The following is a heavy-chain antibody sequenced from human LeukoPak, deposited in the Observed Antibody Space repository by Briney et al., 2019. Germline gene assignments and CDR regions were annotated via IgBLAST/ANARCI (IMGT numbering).Heavy chain of an antibody. CDR3: AKEVGAGCSGGSCHAPLDY. J-gene: IGHJ4*02. Sequence: PGGSLRLSCAASGFTFSSYWMSWVRQAPGKGLEWVAFIRYDGSNKYYADSVKGRFTISRDNSKNTLYLQMNSLRAEDTAVYYCAKEVGAGCSGGSCHAPLDYWGQGTLVTVSS. D-gene: IGHD2-15*01. V-gene: IGHV3-30*02. CDR1: GFTFSSYW. CDR2: IRYDGSNK.